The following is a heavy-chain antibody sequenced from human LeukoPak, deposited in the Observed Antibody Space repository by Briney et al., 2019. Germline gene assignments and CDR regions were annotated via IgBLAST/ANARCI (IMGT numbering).Heavy chain of an antibody. CDR1: DGSISSYY. J-gene: IGHJ3*02. Sequence: SETLSLTCTVSDGSISSYYWSWIRQPLGKGLEWIGYIYTSGSTNYNPSLKSRVTISVDTSKNQFSLKLSSVTAADTAVYYCARHPLGKFWYAFDIWGQGTMVTVSS. CDR3: ARHPLGKFWYAFDI. D-gene: IGHD3-3*01. CDR2: IYTSGST. V-gene: IGHV4-4*09.